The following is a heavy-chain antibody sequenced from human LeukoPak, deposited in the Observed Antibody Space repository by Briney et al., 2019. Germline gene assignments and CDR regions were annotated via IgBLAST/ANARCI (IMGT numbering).Heavy chain of an antibody. J-gene: IGHJ4*02. Sequence: GGSLRLSCAASGFTFSSDWMLWVRQAPGQGLVWVSYINTDGSSTTYADSVKGRFTISRDNAKNTPYLQMNSLRAEDTAVYYCARDGPLTVDLDYWGQGTLVTVSS. CDR1: GFTFSSDW. D-gene: IGHD4-23*01. CDR3: ARDGPLTVDLDY. CDR2: INTDGSST. V-gene: IGHV3-74*01.